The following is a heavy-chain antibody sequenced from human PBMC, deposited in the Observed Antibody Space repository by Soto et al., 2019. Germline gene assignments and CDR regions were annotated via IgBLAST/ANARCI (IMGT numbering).Heavy chain of an antibody. CDR2: ISSSGSTI. J-gene: IGHJ6*02. V-gene: IGHV3-48*03. CDR1: GFTFSSYE. Sequence: GGSLRLSCAASGFTFSSYEMNWVRQAPGKGLEWVSYISSSGSTIYYADSVKGRFTISRNNAKNSLYLQMNSLRAEDTAVYYRARDRWPERVVAATTFHGMDVWGQGTTVTVSS. CDR3: ARDRWPERVVAATTFHGMDV. D-gene: IGHD2-15*01.